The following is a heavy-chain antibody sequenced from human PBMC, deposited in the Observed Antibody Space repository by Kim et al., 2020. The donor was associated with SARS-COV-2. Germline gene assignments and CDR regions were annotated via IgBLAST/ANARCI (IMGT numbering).Heavy chain of an antibody. V-gene: IGHV4-39*01. Sequence: SETLSLTCTVSGGSISSSSYYWGWIRQPPGKGLEWIGSIYYSGSTYYNPSLKSRVTISVDTSKNQYSLKLSSVTAADTAVYYCARPGQTSGSYQTWGQGTLVTVSS. CDR1: GGSISSSSYY. J-gene: IGHJ5*02. D-gene: IGHD1-26*01. CDR2: IYYSGST. CDR3: ARPGQTSGSYQT.